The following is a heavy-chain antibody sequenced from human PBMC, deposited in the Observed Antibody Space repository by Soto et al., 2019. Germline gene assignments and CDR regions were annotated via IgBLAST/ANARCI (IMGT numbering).Heavy chain of an antibody. CDR1: GYTFTSYG. V-gene: IGHV1-18*01. CDR3: ARDCSSTSCHLPRFDP. CDR2: ISAYNGNT. Sequence: QVQLVQSGAEVKKPGASVKVSCKASGYTFTSYGISWVRQAPGQGLEWMGWISAYNGNTNYAQKLKGRVTMTTDTSTSTAYMELRSLRSDDTAVYYCARDCSSTSCHLPRFDPWGQGTLVTVSS. D-gene: IGHD2-2*01. J-gene: IGHJ5*02.